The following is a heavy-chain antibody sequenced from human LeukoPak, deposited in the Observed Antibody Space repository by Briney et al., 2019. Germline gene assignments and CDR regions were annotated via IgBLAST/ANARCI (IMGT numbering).Heavy chain of an antibody. D-gene: IGHD6-19*01. Sequence: GGSLRLSCAASGFTFSGSAMHWVRQAPGKGLEWVAVISYDGSNKYYADSVKGRFTISRDNSKNTLYLQMNSLRAEDTAVYYCAIHSSGWYGKELHYWGQGTLVTVSS. V-gene: IGHV3-30-3*01. CDR2: ISYDGSNK. CDR1: GFTFSGSA. CDR3: AIHSSGWYGKELHY. J-gene: IGHJ4*02.